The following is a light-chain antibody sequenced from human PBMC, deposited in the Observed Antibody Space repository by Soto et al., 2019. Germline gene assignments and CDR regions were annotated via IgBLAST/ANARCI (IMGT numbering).Light chain of an antibody. Sequence: GLKHSLATLSLYKRERATLSCRASQSVSSYLAWYQQKPGQAPRLLIYDASNRATGIPARFSGSGSGTDFTLTISSLEPEDFAVYYCQQRSNWPPIPFGQGAR. CDR1: QSVSSY. CDR2: DAS. CDR3: QQRSNWPPIP. J-gene: IGKJ5*01. V-gene: IGKV3-11*01.